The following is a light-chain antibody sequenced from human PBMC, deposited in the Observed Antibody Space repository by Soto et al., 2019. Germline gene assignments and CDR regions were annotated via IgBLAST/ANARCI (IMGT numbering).Light chain of an antibody. CDR1: QTVSNNY. Sequence: EIVLTQSPGTLSLSPGERATLSCRASQTVSNNYLARYQQKSGQAPRLLIYGASSRATGIPDRFSGSGSGTDFTLTISRLEPEDFAVYYCQQYGTSSLFTFGPGTRVDI. V-gene: IGKV3-20*01. CDR3: QQYGTSSLFT. J-gene: IGKJ3*01. CDR2: GAS.